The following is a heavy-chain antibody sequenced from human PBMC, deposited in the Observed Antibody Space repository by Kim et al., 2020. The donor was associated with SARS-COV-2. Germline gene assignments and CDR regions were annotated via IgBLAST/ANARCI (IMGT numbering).Heavy chain of an antibody. Sequence: SDSVKGRCTISKDTAKNTLYLQMNSLSAEDTAVYYCARRNGGSPYWYFDLWGRGTLVTVSS. J-gene: IGHJ2*01. D-gene: IGHD2-15*01. V-gene: IGHV3-74*01. CDR3: ARRNGGSPYWYFDL.